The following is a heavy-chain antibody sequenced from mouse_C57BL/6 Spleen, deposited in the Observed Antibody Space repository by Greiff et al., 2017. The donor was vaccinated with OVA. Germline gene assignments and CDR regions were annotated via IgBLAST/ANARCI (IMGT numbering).Heavy chain of an antibody. CDR1: GYTFTSYW. J-gene: IGHJ4*01. D-gene: IGHD1-1*01. Sequence: QVQLQQPGAELVRPGTSVKLSCKASGYTFTSYWMHWVKQRPGQGLEWIGGIDPSDSYTNYNQKFKGPATLTVDTSSSTDYMQLSSLTSEDSAVYYGARSDYGSSFAMDYWGQGTSVTVSS. CDR3: ARSDYGSSFAMDY. CDR2: IDPSDSYT. V-gene: IGHV1-59*01.